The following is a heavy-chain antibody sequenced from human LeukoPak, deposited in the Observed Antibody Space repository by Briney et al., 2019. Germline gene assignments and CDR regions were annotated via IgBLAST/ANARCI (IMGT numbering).Heavy chain of an antibody. J-gene: IGHJ4*02. CDR1: GGSISSYY. Sequence: SETLSLTCTVSGGSISSYYWSWIRQPPGKGLEWIGYIYYSGSTNYNPSLKSRVTISVDTSKNQFSLKLSSVTAADTAVYYCAREAWLQFGRFDYWGQGTLVTVSS. CDR2: IYYSGST. D-gene: IGHD5-24*01. CDR3: AREAWLQFGRFDY. V-gene: IGHV4-59*12.